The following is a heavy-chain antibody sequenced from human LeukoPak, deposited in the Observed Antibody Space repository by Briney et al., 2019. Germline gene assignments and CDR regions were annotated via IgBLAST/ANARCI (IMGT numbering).Heavy chain of an antibody. J-gene: IGHJ4*02. Sequence: ASVKVSCKASGGTFSSYAISWVRQAPGQGLEWMGRIIPILGIANYAQKFQGRVTITADKSTSTAYMELSSLRSEDTAVYYCARTGYSYGFEIDYWGQGTLVTVSS. CDR3: ARTGYSYGFEIDY. V-gene: IGHV1-69*04. CDR1: GGTFSSYA. D-gene: IGHD5-18*01. CDR2: IIPILGIA.